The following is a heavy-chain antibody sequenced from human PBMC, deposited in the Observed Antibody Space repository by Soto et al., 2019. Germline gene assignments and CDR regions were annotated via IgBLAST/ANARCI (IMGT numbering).Heavy chain of an antibody. CDR2: IYSSGST. D-gene: IGHD3-3*01. CDR1: GGSISSYY. J-gene: IGHJ5*02. CDR3: ARGYNDFWSGYFTWFDP. V-gene: IGHV4-59*01. Sequence: SETLSLTCTASGGSISSYYWSWIRQPPGKGLEWIGYIYSSGSTNYNPSLKSRVTISLDTSKNQFSLKLSSVTAADTAVYYCARGYNDFWSGYFTWFDPWGQGTLVTVS.